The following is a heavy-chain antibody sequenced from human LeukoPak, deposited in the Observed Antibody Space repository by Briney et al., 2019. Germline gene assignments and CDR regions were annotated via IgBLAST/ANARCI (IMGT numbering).Heavy chain of an antibody. V-gene: IGHV1-69*13. J-gene: IGHJ4*02. D-gene: IGHD6-19*01. CDR3: ARDGYSSGWYGFDY. Sequence: GASVKVSCKASGYTFTSYAISWVRQAPGEGLEWMGGIIPIFGTANYAQKFQGRVTITADESTSTAYMELSSLRSEDTAVYYCARDGYSSGWYGFDYWGQGTLVTVSS. CDR2: IIPIFGTA. CDR1: GYTFTSYA.